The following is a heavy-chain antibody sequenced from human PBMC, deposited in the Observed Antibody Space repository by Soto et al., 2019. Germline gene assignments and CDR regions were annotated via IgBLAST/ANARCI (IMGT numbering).Heavy chain of an antibody. V-gene: IGHV3-11*01. D-gene: IGHD1-1*01. J-gene: IGHJ5*02. CDR2: ISRDGNAI. CDR1: GFIFSDYY. Sequence: GGSLRLSCAASGFIFSDYYMSWIRQAPGKGLEWLAYISRDGNAIFYADSVIGRFTVSGDNAKNSLFLQMDDLRAEDTAMFFCARGAEMSSLTKWFDPWGQGTLVTVSS. CDR3: ARGAEMSSLTKWFDP.